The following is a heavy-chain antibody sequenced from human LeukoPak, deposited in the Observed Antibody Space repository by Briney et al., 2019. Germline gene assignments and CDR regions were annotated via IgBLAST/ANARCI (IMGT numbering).Heavy chain of an antibody. J-gene: IGHJ4*02. CDR3: ARDRLWFGELNYYFDY. V-gene: IGHV1-69*01. D-gene: IGHD3-10*01. CDR2: SIPIFGTA. CDR1: GCTFSSYA. Sequence: SVTVSCKASGCTFSSYAISGVRQAPGQGLEGMGGSIPIFGTANYAQKFQGRVTITADESTSTAYMELSSLRSEDTAVYYCARDRLWFGELNYYFDYWGQGTLVTVSS.